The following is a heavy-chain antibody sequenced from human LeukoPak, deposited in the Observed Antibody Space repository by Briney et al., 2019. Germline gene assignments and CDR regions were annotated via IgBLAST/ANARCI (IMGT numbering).Heavy chain of an antibody. V-gene: IGHV3-48*01. Sequence: GGSLRLSCAASGSTFSSYSMNWVRQAPGKGLEWVSYISSSSSTICYADSVKGRFTISRDNAKNSLYLQMNSLRAEDTAVYYCARDHTDAFDIWGQGTMVTVSS. J-gene: IGHJ3*02. CDR2: ISSSSSTI. CDR1: GSTFSSYS. CDR3: ARDHTDAFDI.